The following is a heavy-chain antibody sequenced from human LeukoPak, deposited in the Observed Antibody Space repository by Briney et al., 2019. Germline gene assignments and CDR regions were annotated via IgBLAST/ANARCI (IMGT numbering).Heavy chain of an antibody. J-gene: IGHJ4*02. Sequence: PSETLSLTCTVSGGSISSGGYSWRWIRQHPGKSLEWIGYIYYSGSTYYNPSLKSRVTISVDTSKDQFSLKLSSVTAADTAVYYCAREAAVAGTDFDYWGQGTLVTVSS. V-gene: IGHV4-31*03. CDR3: AREAAVAGTDFDY. CDR2: IYYSGST. D-gene: IGHD6-19*01. CDR1: GGSISSGGYS.